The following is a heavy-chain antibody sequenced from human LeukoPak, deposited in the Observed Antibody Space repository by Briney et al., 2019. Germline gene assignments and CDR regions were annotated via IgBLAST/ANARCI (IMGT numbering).Heavy chain of an antibody. V-gene: IGHV1-69*04. J-gene: IGHJ3*02. CDR2: IIPILGIA. CDR3: ATRVVPAYDAFDI. D-gene: IGHD2-2*01. CDR1: GGTFSSYA. Sequence: EASVKVSCKASGGTFSSYAISWVRQAPGQGLEWMGRIIPILGIANYAQKFQGRVTITADKSTSTAYMELSSLRSEDTAVYYCATRVVPAYDAFDIWGQGTMVTVSS.